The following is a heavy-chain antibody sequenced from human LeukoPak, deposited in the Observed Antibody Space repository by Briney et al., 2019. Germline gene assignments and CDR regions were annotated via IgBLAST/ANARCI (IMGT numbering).Heavy chain of an antibody. CDR2: IKQDGSEK. Sequence: GGSLRLSCAASGFTFSTSWMSWVRQAPGKGLEWVANIKQDGSEKYYVDSVKGRFTISRDNAKNSLYLQMNSLRVEDTAVYYCARDGRAVTSNMDAFDIWGQGTMVTVSS. J-gene: IGHJ3*02. D-gene: IGHD6-19*01. CDR1: GFTFSTSW. V-gene: IGHV3-7*03. CDR3: ARDGRAVTSNMDAFDI.